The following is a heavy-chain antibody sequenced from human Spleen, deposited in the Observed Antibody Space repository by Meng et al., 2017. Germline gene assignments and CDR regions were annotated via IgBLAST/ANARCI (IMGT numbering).Heavy chain of an antibody. V-gene: IGHV1-18*01. CDR1: GYRFSSYG. CDR2: ISSYNGNT. D-gene: IGHD3-10*01. Sequence: VRLVRAGGEVKNPGASVKVSCEASGYRFSSYGITWVRQGPGHGLEWMGWISSYNGNTNYAQKFQGRVTMTTDTSTSTGYMELRSLTSDDTAMYYCARVPYGSASSGGWIDPWGQGTLVTVSS. CDR3: ARVPYGSASSGGWIDP. J-gene: IGHJ5*02.